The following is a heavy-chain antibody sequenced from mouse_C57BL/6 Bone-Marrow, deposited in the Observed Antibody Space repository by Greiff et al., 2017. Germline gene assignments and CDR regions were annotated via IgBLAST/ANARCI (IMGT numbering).Heavy chain of an antibody. Sequence: DVQLQESGPGLVKPSQSLSLTCSVTGYSITSGYYWNWIRQFPGNKLEWMGYISYDGSNNYNPSLKNRISITRDTSKNQFFLKLNSVTTEDTATYYPKRARFYYYGSSYDRFAYWGQGTLVTVSA. J-gene: IGHJ3*01. CDR3: KRARFYYYGSSYDRFAY. CDR1: GYSITSGYY. D-gene: IGHD1-1*01. CDR2: ISYDGSN. V-gene: IGHV3-6*01.